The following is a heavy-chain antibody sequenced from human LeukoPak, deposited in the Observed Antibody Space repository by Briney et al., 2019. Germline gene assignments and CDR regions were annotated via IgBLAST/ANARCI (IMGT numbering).Heavy chain of an antibody. CDR1: GFTFSSYW. Sequence: SGGSLRLSCAASGFTFSSYWMSWVRQAPGKGLEWVANIKQDGSEKYYVDSVKGRFTISRDNAKNSLYLQMNSLRAEDTAVYYCRVEYYYGSGSKTDDAFDIWGQGTMVTVSS. CDR3: RVEYYYGSGSKTDDAFDI. V-gene: IGHV3-7*01. CDR2: IKQDGSEK. D-gene: IGHD3-10*01. J-gene: IGHJ3*02.